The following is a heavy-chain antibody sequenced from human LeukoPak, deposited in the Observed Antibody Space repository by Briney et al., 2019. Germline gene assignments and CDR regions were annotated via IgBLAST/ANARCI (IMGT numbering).Heavy chain of an antibody. V-gene: IGHV1-2*02. CDR3: ARAYDILTGYLSYFDY. J-gene: IGHJ4*02. Sequence: ASVKVSCKASGYTFTGYYMHWVRQAPGQGLEWMGWINPNSGGTNYAQKFQDRVTMTRDTSISTAYMELSRLRSDDTAVYYCARAYDILTGYLSYFDYWGQGTLVTVSS. D-gene: IGHD3-9*01. CDR2: INPNSGGT. CDR1: GYTFTGYY.